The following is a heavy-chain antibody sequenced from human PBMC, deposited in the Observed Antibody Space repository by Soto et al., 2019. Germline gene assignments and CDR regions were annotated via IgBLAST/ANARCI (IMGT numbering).Heavy chain of an antibody. D-gene: IGHD5-18*01. CDR3: ARDFPEGDSYGFHVYYYYRMDA. V-gene: IGHV3-7*03. CDR1: GFSISSGW. J-gene: IGHJ6*02. Sequence: PGESLRLSCAVYGFSISSGWMSWSRQAPSQGLGWVANIKQDGSENYYVDSVKGRFTISRDNAKNSLYLQMNSLRAEDTAVYYCARDFPEGDSYGFHVYYYYRMDAWGQGTTVTVSS. CDR2: IKQDGSEN.